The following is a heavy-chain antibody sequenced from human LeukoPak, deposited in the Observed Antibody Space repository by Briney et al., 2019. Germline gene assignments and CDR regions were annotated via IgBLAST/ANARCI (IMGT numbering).Heavy chain of an antibody. J-gene: IGHJ4*02. CDR3: ARGDVFFDY. V-gene: IGHV4-61*01. CDR2: ISYSGGT. D-gene: IGHD5-24*01. CDR1: GDSVRNDFYY. Sequence: SETLSLTCSVSGDSVRNDFYYCSWIRQPPGKGLEWIGYISYSGGTKYSPSLKGRVTISLDTSKNQFSLKLSSVTAADTAVYYCARGDVFFDYWGQGTLVTVSS.